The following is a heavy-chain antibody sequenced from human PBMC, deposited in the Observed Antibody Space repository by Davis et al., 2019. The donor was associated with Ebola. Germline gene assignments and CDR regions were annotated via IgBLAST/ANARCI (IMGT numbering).Heavy chain of an antibody. D-gene: IGHD3-10*01. CDR3: ARHQHYGGSGSFPDY. J-gene: IGHJ4*02. CDR2: IYYSGTT. Sequence: MPSETLSLTCTVSGGSIYTSDYYWGWIRQTPGKGLEWIANIYYSGTTYYNPSLRSRVTISADTSKNQFSLKLTSVTAADTAVYYCARHQHYGGSGSFPDYWGQGALVTVSS. CDR1: GGSIYTSDYY. V-gene: IGHV4-39*01.